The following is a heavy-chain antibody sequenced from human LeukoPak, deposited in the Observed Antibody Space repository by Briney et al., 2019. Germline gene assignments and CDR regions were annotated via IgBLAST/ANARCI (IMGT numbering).Heavy chain of an antibody. CDR3: ARQSRDGSKTRGYYFDS. V-gene: IGHV5-51*01. CDR2: IYPADSDT. Sequence: GESLKISCQVSGYIFTNYWIGWVRQMPGKGLESMGIIYPADSDTTYSPSFEGQVTISAAKSIDTVYLQWSSLKASDTATYYCARQSRDGSKTRGYYFDSWGQGTLVTVSS. J-gene: IGHJ4*02. CDR1: GYIFTNYW. D-gene: IGHD3-10*01.